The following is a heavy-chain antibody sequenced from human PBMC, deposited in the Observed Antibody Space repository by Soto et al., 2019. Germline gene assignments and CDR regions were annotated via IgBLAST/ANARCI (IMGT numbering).Heavy chain of an antibody. V-gene: IGHV3-30*18. CDR3: AKAGAEFGELSGWFDP. Sequence: QVQLVESGGGVVQPGRSLRLSCAASGFTFSSYGMHWVRQAPGKGLEWGAVISYDGSNKYYADSVKGRFTISRDNSKNTLYLQMNSLRAEDTAVYYCAKAGAEFGELSGWFDPWGQGTLVTVSS. D-gene: IGHD3-10*01. CDR2: ISYDGSNK. CDR1: GFTFSSYG. J-gene: IGHJ5*02.